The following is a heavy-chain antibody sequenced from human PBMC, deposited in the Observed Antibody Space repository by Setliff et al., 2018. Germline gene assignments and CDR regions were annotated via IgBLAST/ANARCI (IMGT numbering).Heavy chain of an antibody. V-gene: IGHV1-8*02. D-gene: IGHD6-13*01. J-gene: IGHJ6*02. Sequence: ASVKVSCKASGYTFTSYDINWVRQATGQGLEWMGWMNPNSGDTGYAQKFQGRVTMTRNTSISTAYMELSSLRSEDTAVYYCARECYSSSWYGDYYYYYGMDVWGQGTTVTVSS. CDR1: GYTFTSYD. CDR2: MNPNSGDT. CDR3: ARECYSSSWYGDYYYYYGMDV.